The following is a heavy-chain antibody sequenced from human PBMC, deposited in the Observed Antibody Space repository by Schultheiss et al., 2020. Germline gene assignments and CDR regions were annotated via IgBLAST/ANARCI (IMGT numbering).Heavy chain of an antibody. CDR2: IYYSGST. J-gene: IGHJ4*02. V-gene: IGHV4-31*03. Sequence: SQPLSLTCTVSGGSISSGGYYWSWIRQHPGKGLEWIGYIYYSGSTNSNPSLKSRVTISIDTSENQFSLNLRSVTAADTAVYYCARGPRITMIVVPFRYWGQGTLVTVSS. D-gene: IGHD3-22*01. CDR3: ARGPRITMIVVPFRY. CDR1: GGSISSGGYY.